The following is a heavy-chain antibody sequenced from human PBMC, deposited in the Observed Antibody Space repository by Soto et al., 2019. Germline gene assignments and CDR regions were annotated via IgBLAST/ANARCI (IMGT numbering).Heavy chain of an antibody. J-gene: IGHJ3*02. CDR3: ASTYYYDSSAYSGDASDI. V-gene: IGHV3-7*01. D-gene: IGHD3-22*01. Sequence: DSVKGRFTISRDDAKNSLSLQMSSLRVEDTAIYYCASTYYYDSSAYSGDASDIWGQGTLVTVSS.